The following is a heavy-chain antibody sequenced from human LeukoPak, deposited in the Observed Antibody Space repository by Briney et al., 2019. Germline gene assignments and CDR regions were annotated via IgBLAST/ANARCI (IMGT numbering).Heavy chain of an antibody. D-gene: IGHD6-19*01. CDR3: AKDVSSDWPSAGFDY. Sequence: SETLSLTCTVSGYSISRGYHWGWIRQPPGKGLEWIGSIHHSGSTYYNPSLKSRVTTSVDTSKNQFSLRLSFVTAADTAVYYCAKDVSSDWPSAGFDYWGQGTLVTVSS. CDR1: GYSISRGYH. CDR2: IHHSGST. V-gene: IGHV4-38-2*02. J-gene: IGHJ4*02.